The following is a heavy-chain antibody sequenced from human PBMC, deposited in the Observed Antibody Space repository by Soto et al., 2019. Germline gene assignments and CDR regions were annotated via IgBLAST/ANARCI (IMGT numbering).Heavy chain of an antibody. Sequence: QIQLVESGGDVVQPGRSLRLSCAASGFNFGFFGMHWVRQAPGKGLEWVAFISGDGINTHYADSVRGRFTLSRDYSKKTMYLQIDTLREDDTALYYCARGNLSFDFVSWGQGTLVTVSS. D-gene: IGHD3-10*01. CDR1: GFNFGFFG. V-gene: IGHV3-30*03. CDR3: ARGNLSFDFVS. CDR2: ISGDGINT. J-gene: IGHJ4*02.